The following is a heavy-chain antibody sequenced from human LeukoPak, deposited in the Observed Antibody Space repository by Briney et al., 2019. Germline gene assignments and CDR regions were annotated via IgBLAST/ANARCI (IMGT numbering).Heavy chain of an antibody. Sequence: PRGSLRLSCAASGFTFSSYSMNWVRQPPGKGLEWIGEINHSGSTNYNPSLKSRVTISVDTSKNQFSLKLSSVTAADTAVYYCARGEAVAGGWYFDLWGRGTLVTVSS. D-gene: IGHD6-19*01. CDR2: INHSGST. CDR1: GFTFSSYS. CDR3: ARGEAVAGGWYFDL. J-gene: IGHJ2*01. V-gene: IGHV4-34*01.